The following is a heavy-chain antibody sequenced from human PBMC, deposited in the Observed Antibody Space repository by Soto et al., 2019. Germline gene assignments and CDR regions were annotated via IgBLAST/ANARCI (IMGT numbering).Heavy chain of an antibody. Sequence: SQTLSLTCAISGDSVSSNSAAWNWIRQSPSRGLEWLGRTYYRSKWYNDYAVSVESRITINPDTSKNQFSLQLNSVTPEDTAVYYCARDRSSSSVSYYYYYYGMDVWGQGTTVTVSS. J-gene: IGHJ6*02. CDR3: ARDRSSSSVSYYYYYYGMDV. CDR2: TYYRSKWYN. CDR1: GDSVSSNSAA. V-gene: IGHV6-1*01. D-gene: IGHD6-6*01.